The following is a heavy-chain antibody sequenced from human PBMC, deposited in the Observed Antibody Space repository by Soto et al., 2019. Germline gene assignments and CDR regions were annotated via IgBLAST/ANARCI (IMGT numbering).Heavy chain of an antibody. Sequence: QVHLVQSGAEVKKPGASVKVSCKGSGYGFTTYGITWVRQAPGQGLEWMAWISAHNGKTNYAQKLQGRVTVTRDTSTSTAYMELRRLRSDDTAVYYCARGRYGDCWGQGAVVPVSS. CDR3: ARGRYGDC. J-gene: IGHJ4*02. D-gene: IGHD1-1*01. CDR1: GYGFTTYG. CDR2: ISAHNGKT. V-gene: IGHV1-18*01.